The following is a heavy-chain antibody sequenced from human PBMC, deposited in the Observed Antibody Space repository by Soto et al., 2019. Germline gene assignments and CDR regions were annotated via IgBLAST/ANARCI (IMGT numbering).Heavy chain of an antibody. V-gene: IGHV1-69*13. J-gene: IGHJ4*02. CDR3: ARQFDYESSGYYYPY. D-gene: IGHD3-22*01. CDR1: GGTFRRYA. Sequence: GASVKVSCKASGGTFRRYAISWVRQAPGQGLEWMGGIIPMFGTANYAQKFQGRVTITAVESTSTAYMELSSLRSEDTAVYYCARQFDYESSGYYYPYWGQGTPVTVSS. CDR2: IIPMFGTA.